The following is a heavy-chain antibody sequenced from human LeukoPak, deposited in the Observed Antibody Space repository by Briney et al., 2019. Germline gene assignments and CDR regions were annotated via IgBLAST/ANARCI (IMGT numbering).Heavy chain of an antibody. J-gene: IGHJ4*02. D-gene: IGHD5-18*01. V-gene: IGHV3-53*01. CDR1: GFTVSSNY. CDR2: ISSDIST. Sequence: GGSLRLSCVASGFTVSSNYMGWVRQAPGKGLEWVSLISSDISTYYADSVEGRFIISRDNSKNTLYLQMNSLRAEDTAVYYCARSLHTAMALFDYWGQGTLVTVSS. CDR3: ARSLHTAMALFDY.